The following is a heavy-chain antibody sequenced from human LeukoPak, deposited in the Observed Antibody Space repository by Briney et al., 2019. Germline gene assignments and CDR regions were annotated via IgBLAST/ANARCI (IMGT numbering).Heavy chain of an antibody. CDR3: ARADSGYLYYFDY. V-gene: IGHV1-2*02. CDR2: INPNSGGT. J-gene: IGHJ4*02. Sequence: ASVKVCCKASGYTFTGHYMHWVRQAPGQGLEWMGWINPNSGGTNYAQKFQGRVTMTRDTSISTAYMELSRLRSDDTAVYYCARADSGYLYYFDYWGQGTLVTVSS. CDR1: GYTFTGHY. D-gene: IGHD5-12*01.